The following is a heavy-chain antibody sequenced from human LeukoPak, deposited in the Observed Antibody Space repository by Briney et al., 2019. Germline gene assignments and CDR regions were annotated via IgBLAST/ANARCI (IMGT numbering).Heavy chain of an antibody. CDR2: IRSSGTT. CDR3: ARIYGSGSYYNGDY. V-gene: IGHV3-49*03. D-gene: IGHD3-10*01. Sequence: PGGSLRLSCTTSGFTFGTHTMHWFRQAPGKGLQWIGFIRSSGTTQYAASVKGRFTISRDDSKSIAYLQMNSLKTEDTAVYYCARIYGSGSYYNGDYWGQGTLVTVSS. J-gene: IGHJ4*02. CDR1: GFTFGTHT.